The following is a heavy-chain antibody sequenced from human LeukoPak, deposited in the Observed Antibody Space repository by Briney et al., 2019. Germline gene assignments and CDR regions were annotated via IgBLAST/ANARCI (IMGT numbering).Heavy chain of an antibody. CDR1: GGSFSGYY. CDR2: INHSGST. D-gene: IGHD3-3*01. Sequence: SETLSLTCAVYGGSFSGYYWSWIRQPPRKGLEWIGEINHSGSTNYNPSLKSRVTISVDTSKNQFSLKLSSVTAADTAVYYCARRDTIYWYFDLWGRGTLVTVSS. J-gene: IGHJ2*01. CDR3: ARRDTIYWYFDL. V-gene: IGHV4-34*01.